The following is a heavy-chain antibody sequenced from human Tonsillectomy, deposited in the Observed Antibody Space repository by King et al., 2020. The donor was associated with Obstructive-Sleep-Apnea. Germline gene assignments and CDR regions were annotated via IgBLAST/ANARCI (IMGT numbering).Heavy chain of an antibody. CDR1: GFTFSSYA. J-gene: IGHJ3*02. D-gene: IGHD3-22*01. CDR2: ISYDGSNK. CDR3: AGDGLYGRIVVVIKEDAFDI. V-gene: IGHV3-30*04. Sequence: VQLVESGGGVVQPGRSLRLSCAASGFTFSSYAMHWVRQAPGKGLEWVAVISYDGSNKYYADSVKGRFTISRDNSKNTLYLQMNSLRVEDTAVYYCAGDGLYGRIVVVIKEDAFDIWGQGTMVTVSS.